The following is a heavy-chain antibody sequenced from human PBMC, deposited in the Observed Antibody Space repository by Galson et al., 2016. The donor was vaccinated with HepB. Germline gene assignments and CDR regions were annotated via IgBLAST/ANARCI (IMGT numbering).Heavy chain of an antibody. CDR1: GFTFRNYG. J-gene: IGHJ6*03. V-gene: IGHV3-23*01. Sequence: SLRLSCAASGFTFRNYGMTWVRQAPGKGLEVVSSISRSGDSTDYADSVKGRFTISRDNSKNTLSLQMNSLTADDTAIYYCVRGGTASAVWDKGTTVTVSS. CDR3: VRGGTASAV. CDR2: ISRSGDST. D-gene: IGHD1-1*01.